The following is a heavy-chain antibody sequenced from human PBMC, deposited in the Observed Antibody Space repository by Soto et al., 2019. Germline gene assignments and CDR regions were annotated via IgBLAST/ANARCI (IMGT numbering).Heavy chain of an antibody. CDR2: ISPYSGNT. CDR3: ARGASLVTGDYFDY. Sequence: QVQVVQSGAEVKKPGASVKVSCKSSGYTFTSYAINWVRQAPGQGLEWMGWISPYSGNTNYAQKLQDRLTMTTDTXXTTAYMELRSLRSDDTAVYYCARGASLVTGDYFDYWGQGTLVTVSS. J-gene: IGHJ4*02. V-gene: IGHV1-18*01. D-gene: IGHD1-26*01. CDR1: GYTFTSYA.